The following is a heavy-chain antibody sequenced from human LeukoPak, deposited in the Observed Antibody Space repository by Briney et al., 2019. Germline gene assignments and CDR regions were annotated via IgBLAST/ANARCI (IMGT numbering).Heavy chain of an antibody. V-gene: IGHV3-48*03. CDR3: ARENGVAAAGYYYYGMDV. J-gene: IGHJ6*02. D-gene: IGHD6-13*01. Sequence: PGGSLRLSCAASGLTFSSYEMNWVRQAPGKGLEWVSYISSSGSTIYYADSVKGRFTISRDNAKNSLYLQMNSLRAEDTAVYYCARENGVAAAGYYYYGMDVWGQGTTVTVSS. CDR2: ISSSGSTI. CDR1: GLTFSSYE.